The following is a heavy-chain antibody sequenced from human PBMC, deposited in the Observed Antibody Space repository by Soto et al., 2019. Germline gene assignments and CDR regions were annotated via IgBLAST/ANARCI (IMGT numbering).Heavy chain of an antibody. CDR2: IYYSGST. CDR3: ARDSRPATHWFDP. CDR1: GGSISSGDYY. V-gene: IGHV4-30-4*01. D-gene: IGHD6-6*01. J-gene: IGHJ5*02. Sequence: PSETLSLTCTVSGGSISSGDYYWSWIRQPPGKGLEWIGYIYYSGSTYYNPSLKSRVTISVDTSKNQFSLKLSSVTAADTAVYHCARDSRPATHWFDPWGQGTLVTVSS.